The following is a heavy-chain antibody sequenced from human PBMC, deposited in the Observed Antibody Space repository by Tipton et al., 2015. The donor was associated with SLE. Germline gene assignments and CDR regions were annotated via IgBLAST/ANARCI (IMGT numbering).Heavy chain of an antibody. CDR3: ARGMVQGVIITD. D-gene: IGHD3-10*01. J-gene: IGHJ4*02. CDR1: GGSIDISAYY. CDR2: IYYNGST. V-gene: IGHV4-39*01. Sequence: GLVKPSETLSLTCSVSGGSIDISAYYWGWIRQPPGKGLEWIGSIYYNGSTYYYPSLKSRVTIFLDMSKNQFSLKLSSVTAADTAVYYCARGMVQGVIITDWGQGTLVTVSS.